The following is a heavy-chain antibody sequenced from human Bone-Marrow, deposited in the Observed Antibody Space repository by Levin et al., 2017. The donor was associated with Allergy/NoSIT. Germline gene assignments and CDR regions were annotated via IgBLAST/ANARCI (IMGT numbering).Heavy chain of an antibody. Sequence: RSGGSLRLSCVGSGFTFSNYWMHWLRQPPGKGPVWVSRIRGDGYDTSYADSVNGRFTISRDNAKNTLYLQMNSLRAEDTAVYYCARDPMISGDYWGQGTPVTVSS. J-gene: IGHJ4*02. CDR3: ARDPMISGDY. CDR2: IRGDGYDT. CDR1: GFTFSNYW. V-gene: IGHV3-74*01. D-gene: IGHD3-22*01.